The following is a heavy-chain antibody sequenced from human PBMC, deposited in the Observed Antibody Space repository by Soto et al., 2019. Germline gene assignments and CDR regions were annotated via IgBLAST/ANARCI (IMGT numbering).Heavy chain of an antibody. CDR2: IIPILGIA. V-gene: IGHV1-69*02. D-gene: IGHD4-17*01. J-gene: IGHJ4*02. CDR1: GGTFSSYT. CDR3: ASMGTTVTSTDDY. Sequence: QVQLVQSGAEVKKPGSSVKVSCKASGGTFSSYTISWVRQAPGQGLEWMGRIIPILGIANYAQKFQGRVTTTADRXTSTAYMELSSLRSEDTAVYYCASMGTTVTSTDDYWGQGTLVTVSS.